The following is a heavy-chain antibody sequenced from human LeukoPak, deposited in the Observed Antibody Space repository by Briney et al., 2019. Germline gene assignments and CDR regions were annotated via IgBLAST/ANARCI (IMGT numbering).Heavy chain of an antibody. V-gene: IGHV3-11*01. J-gene: IGHJ4*02. D-gene: IGHD3-3*01. CDR3: AREMDFWSGYSFDY. Sequence: YISSSGITIYYADSVKGRFTISRDNAKNSLYLQMNSLRAEDTAVYYCAREMDFWSGYSFDYWGQGTLVTVSS. CDR2: ISSSGITI.